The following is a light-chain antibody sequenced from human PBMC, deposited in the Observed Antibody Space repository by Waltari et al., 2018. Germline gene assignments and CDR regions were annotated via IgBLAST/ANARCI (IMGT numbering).Light chain of an antibody. CDR1: SDHSAYA. Sequence: QLAVTQSPSASASLGASVKLTCTLSSDHSAYAIAWHQHQPEKGPRFLMKSDGGGGHTKGDGIPDRFSGFSSGAERYLTISSLQYEDEAAYYCQTWDPDTVVFGGGTKLTV. CDR3: QTWDPDTVV. J-gene: IGLJ2*01. CDR2: SDGGGGH. V-gene: IGLV4-69*01.